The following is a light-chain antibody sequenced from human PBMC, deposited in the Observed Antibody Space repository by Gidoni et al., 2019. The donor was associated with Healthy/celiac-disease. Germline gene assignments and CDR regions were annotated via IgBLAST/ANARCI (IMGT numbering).Light chain of an antibody. CDR3: QQSYSTPQFT. J-gene: IGKJ3*01. V-gene: IGKV1-39*01. CDR1: QSISSY. CDR2: AAS. Sequence: DIQMTQSPSSLSASVGDRVTITCRASQSISSYLNWYQQKPGKAPKLLIYAASRLQSGVPSRFSGSGSGTDFTLTIRSLQPEDFATYYCQQSYSTPQFTFXPXTKVDIK.